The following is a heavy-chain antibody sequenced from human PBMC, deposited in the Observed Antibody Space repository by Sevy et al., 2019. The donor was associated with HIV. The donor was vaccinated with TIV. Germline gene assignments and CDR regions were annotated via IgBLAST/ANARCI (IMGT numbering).Heavy chain of an antibody. CDR2: VNTRTGDT. V-gene: IGHV1-3*04. Sequence: GASVKVSCKASGYTFNNYIMYWVRQAPGQSLECVGWVNTRTGDTKYSQKFQGRVSISSDTSASTTYMEFNTLRSEDTAVYYCARDFCSGGSCYSAFVHWGQGTLVTVSS. J-gene: IGHJ4*02. D-gene: IGHD2-15*01. CDR3: ARDFCSGGSCYSAFVH. CDR1: GYTFNNYI.